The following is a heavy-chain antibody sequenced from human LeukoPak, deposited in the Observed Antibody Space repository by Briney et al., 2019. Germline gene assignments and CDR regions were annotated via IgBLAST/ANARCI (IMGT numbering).Heavy chain of an antibody. D-gene: IGHD6-19*01. Sequence: GGSLRLSCAASGFTFSDYYMSWIRQAPGKGLEWVSYISSSGSTIYYADSVKGRFTISRDNAKNSLYLQMNSLRAEDTAVYYCARPGAAVAGEHWYSDLWGRGTLVTVSS. CDR1: GFTFSDYY. CDR2: ISSSGSTI. CDR3: ARPGAAVAGEHWYSDL. J-gene: IGHJ2*01. V-gene: IGHV3-11*01.